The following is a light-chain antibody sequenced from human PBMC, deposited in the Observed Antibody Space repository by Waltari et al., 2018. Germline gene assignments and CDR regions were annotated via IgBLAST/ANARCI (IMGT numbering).Light chain of an antibody. CDR1: SPNIGTHH. J-gene: IGLJ1*01. CDR3: AAWDDSPSGYV. Sequence: HSVLTQPPSAAGTPGQRVTISCSGSSPNIGTHHVYWYQQFPGRAPRLLIYDDKQRPSGVPSRFSVSKSGTSASLVISGLRSDDEANYYCAAWDDSPSGYVFGTGTEVTVL. V-gene: IGLV1-47*01. CDR2: DDK.